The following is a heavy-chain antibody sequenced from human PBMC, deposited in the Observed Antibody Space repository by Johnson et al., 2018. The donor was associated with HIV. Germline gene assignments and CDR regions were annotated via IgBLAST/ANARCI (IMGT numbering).Heavy chain of an antibody. CDR2: IRSKAYGGTT. CDR3: ARERMAAAGTDAFDI. D-gene: IGHD6-13*01. CDR1: GFTFGDYA. Sequence: EVQLVESGGGLVQPGRSLRLSCTASGFTFGDYAMSWVRQAPGKGLEWVGFIRSKAYGGTTEYAASVKGRFTISRDDSKSIAYLQMNSLRAEDTAVYFCARERMAAAGTDAFDIWGQGTMVTVSS. J-gene: IGHJ3*02. V-gene: IGHV3-49*04.